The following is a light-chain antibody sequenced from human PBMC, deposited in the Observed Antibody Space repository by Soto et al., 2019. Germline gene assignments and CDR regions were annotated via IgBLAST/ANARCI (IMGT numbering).Light chain of an antibody. CDR1: QTISSW. CDR3: QQYYSYPWT. J-gene: IGKJ1*01. V-gene: IGKV1-5*03. Sequence: DIQMTQSPSTLSGSVGDRVTITCRASQTISSWLAWYQQKPGKAPKLLIYKASTLKSGVPSRFSGRGSGTEFTLTISSLQPDDFATYYCQQYYSYPWTFGQGTKVDI. CDR2: KAS.